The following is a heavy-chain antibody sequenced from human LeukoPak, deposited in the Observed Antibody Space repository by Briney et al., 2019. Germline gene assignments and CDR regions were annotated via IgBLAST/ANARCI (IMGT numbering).Heavy chain of an antibody. D-gene: IGHD3-3*01. CDR2: IYYSGST. CDR3: ARWPFWSGYGYYYYMDV. V-gene: IGHV4-59*12. J-gene: IGHJ6*03. Sequence: SETLSLTCTVSGGSISSYYWSWIRQPPGKGLEWIGYIYYSGSTNYNPSLKSRVTISVDTSKNQFSLKLSSVTAADTAVYYCARWPFWSGYGYYYYMDVWGKGTTVTVSS. CDR1: GGSISSYY.